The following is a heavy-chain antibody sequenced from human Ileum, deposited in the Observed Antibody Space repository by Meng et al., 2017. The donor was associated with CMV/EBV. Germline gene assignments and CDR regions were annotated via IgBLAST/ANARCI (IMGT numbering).Heavy chain of an antibody. Sequence: VQLRGSGPGRVKPSETLSLTCTVSGGSISSDYWSWIRQPAGKGLQWVGRIYTSGSTNYNPSLKSRVTMSVDTSKNQFSLNLSSVTAADTAVYYCARESQQLYRTLDYWGQGTLVTVSS. CDR1: GGSISSDY. D-gene: IGHD3-16*02. CDR3: ARESQQLYRTLDY. J-gene: IGHJ4*02. CDR2: IYTSGST. V-gene: IGHV4-4*07.